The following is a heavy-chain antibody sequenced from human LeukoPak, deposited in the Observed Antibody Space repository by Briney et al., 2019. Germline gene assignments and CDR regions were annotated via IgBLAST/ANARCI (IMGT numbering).Heavy chain of an antibody. V-gene: IGHV3-21*06. J-gene: IGHJ5*02. Sequence: GGSLRLSCVASGFTFSSYSMNWVRQAPGKGLEWVSSITGSSYNRYYAGSLKGRFTISRDNANNSLYLQMNSLKTEDTVVYYCARGEARFDPWGQGTLVTVSA. CDR3: ARGEARFDP. CDR2: ITGSSYNR. CDR1: GFTFSSYS. D-gene: IGHD1-26*01.